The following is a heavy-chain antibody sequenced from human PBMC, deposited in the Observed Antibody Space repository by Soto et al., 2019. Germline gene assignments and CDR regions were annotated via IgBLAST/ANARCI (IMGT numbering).Heavy chain of an antibody. V-gene: IGHV4-4*02. CDR1: GGSISSSNW. Sequence: QVQLQESGPGLVKPSGTLSLTCAVSGGSISSSNWWSWVRQPPGKGLEWIGKIYHSGSTNYNPSLKSRLPISVDTSKNQFSLKLSSVTAADTAVYYCARVYMVRGTIIRYFDYWGQRTLVTVSS. J-gene: IGHJ4*02. CDR2: IYHSGST. D-gene: IGHD3-10*01. CDR3: ARVYMVRGTIIRYFDY.